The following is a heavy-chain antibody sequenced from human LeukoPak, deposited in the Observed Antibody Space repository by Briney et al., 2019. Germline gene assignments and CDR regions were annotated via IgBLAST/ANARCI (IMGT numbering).Heavy chain of an antibody. CDR2: IRFDGSNR. J-gene: IGHJ4*02. D-gene: IGHD2-15*01. CDR1: GFIFSRYG. Sequence: GGSLRLSCTASGFIFSRYGMHWVRQAPGKGLEWVALIRFDGSNRYYADSVKGRFSISRDNGKNTLYLQMHSLRAEDTSVYYCARDLGRHFDFWGQGTLVT. CDR3: ARDLGRHFDF. V-gene: IGHV3-30*02.